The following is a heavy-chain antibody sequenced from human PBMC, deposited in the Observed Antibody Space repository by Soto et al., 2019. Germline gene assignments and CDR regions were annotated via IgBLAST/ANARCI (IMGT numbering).Heavy chain of an antibody. CDR3: ARSLSYGSDKSAYDI. CDR2: IIPILGIA. J-gene: IGHJ3*02. CDR1: GGTFSSYT. V-gene: IGHV1-69*02. D-gene: IGHD2-15*01. Sequence: ASVKVSCKASGGTFSSYTISWVRQAPGQGLEWMGRIIPILGIANYAQKFQGRVTITADKSTSTAYMELSSLRSEDTAVYYRARSLSYGSDKSAYDIRGQGTMVTVSS.